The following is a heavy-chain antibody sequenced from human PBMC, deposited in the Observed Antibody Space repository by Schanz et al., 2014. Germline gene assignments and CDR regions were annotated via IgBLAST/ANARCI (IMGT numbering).Heavy chain of an antibody. V-gene: IGHV3-33*08. J-gene: IGHJ4*02. CDR3: ARGPIPIQGVPMDF. CDR2: IRYDGRNK. Sequence: QVQLVESGGGLVKPGGSLRLSCAASGFTFSNYSMNWVRQAPGKGLEWVAVIRYDGRNKNFVESVKGRFTISRDNSNNTVYLQMNTLRAEDTAVYYCARGPIPIQGVPMDFWGQGTLVTVSS. CDR1: GFTFSNYS. D-gene: IGHD3-10*01.